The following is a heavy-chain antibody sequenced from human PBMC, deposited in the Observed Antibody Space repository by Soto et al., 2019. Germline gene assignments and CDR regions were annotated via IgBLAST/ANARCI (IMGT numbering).Heavy chain of an antibody. J-gene: IGHJ4*02. CDR3: ARRYGGNFDY. CDR2: IYYSGST. Sequence: SETLSLTCTVSGGSISSYYWSWIRQPPGKGLEWSGYIYYSGSTNYNPSLKSRVTISVDTSKNQFSLKLSSVTAADTAVYYCARRYGGNFDYWGQGTLVTVSS. D-gene: IGHD1-26*01. CDR1: GGSISSYY. V-gene: IGHV4-59*01.